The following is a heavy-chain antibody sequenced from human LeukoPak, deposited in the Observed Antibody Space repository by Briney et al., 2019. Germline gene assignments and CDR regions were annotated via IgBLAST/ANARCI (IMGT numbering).Heavy chain of an antibody. CDR1: GYTLIELP. D-gene: IGHD5-12*01. V-gene: IGHV1-24*01. CDR3: ARGGYSGYDFVGY. J-gene: IGHJ4*02. CDR2: FDPEDGET. Sequence: ASVTVSCKVSGYTLIELPMHWVRQAPGKGIEWMGGFDPEDGETIYAQKFKGRVTMTEDTSTDTAYMELSSLRSEDTAVYYCARGGYSGYDFVGYWGQGTLVTVSS.